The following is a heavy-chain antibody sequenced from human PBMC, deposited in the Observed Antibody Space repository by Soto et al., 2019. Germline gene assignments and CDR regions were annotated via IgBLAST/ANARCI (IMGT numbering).Heavy chain of an antibody. D-gene: IGHD3-3*01. V-gene: IGHV1-69*13. J-gene: IGHJ4*02. CDR3: ARMETYYDFWSGYFNY. CDR2: IIPIFGTA. Sequence: SVKVSCKASGGTFSGYAISWVRQAPGQGLEWMGGIIPIFGTANYAQKFQGRVTITADESTSTAYMELSSLRSEDTAVYYCARMETYYDFWSGYFNYWGQGTLVTVSS. CDR1: GGTFSGYA.